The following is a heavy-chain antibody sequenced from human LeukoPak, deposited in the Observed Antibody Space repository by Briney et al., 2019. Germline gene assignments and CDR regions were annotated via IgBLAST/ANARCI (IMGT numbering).Heavy chain of an antibody. J-gene: IGHJ4*02. CDR2: IYYSGST. Sequence: SETLSLTCTVSGGSISSSSYYWGWIRQPPGKGLEWIGSIYYSGSTYYNPSLKSRVTISVDTSKNQFSLKLSSVTAADTAVYYCARLKPVVTHFDYWGQGTLVTISS. CDR3: ARLKPVVTHFDY. V-gene: IGHV4-39*01. CDR1: GGSISSSSYY. D-gene: IGHD4-23*01.